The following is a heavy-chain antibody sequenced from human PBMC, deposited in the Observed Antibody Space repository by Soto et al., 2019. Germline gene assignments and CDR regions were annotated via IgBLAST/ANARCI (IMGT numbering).Heavy chain of an antibody. V-gene: IGHV3-23*01. D-gene: IGHD3-22*01. CDR3: AKDRYYDSSGYPLYYFDY. CDR1: GFTFSSYA. J-gene: IGHJ4*02. CDR2: ISGSGGST. Sequence: PGGSLRLSCAASGFTFSSYAMSWVRQAPGKGLEWVSAISGSGGSTYYADSVKGRFTISRDNSKNTLYLQMNSLRAEDTAVYYCAKDRYYDSSGYPLYYFDYWGQGTLVTVS.